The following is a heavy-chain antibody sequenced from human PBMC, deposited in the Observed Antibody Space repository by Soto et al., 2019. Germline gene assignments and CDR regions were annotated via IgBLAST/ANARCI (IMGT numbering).Heavy chain of an antibody. Sequence: PGGSLRPSCAASGFTFSSYAMSWVRQAPGKGLEWVSAISGSGVYTYYADSVKGRFTIFRDNSKNTLYLQMNSLRAEDTAVYYCAKAVHYYDSSGPGYWGQGTLVTVSS. D-gene: IGHD3-22*01. CDR3: AKAVHYYDSSGPGY. J-gene: IGHJ4*02. CDR2: ISGSGVYT. V-gene: IGHV3-23*01. CDR1: GFTFSSYA.